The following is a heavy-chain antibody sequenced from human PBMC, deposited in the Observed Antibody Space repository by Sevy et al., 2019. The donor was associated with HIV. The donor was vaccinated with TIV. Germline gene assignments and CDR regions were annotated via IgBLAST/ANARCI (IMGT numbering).Heavy chain of an antibody. Sequence: GGSLRLSCAVSGFTFSSYWMSWVRQAPGKGLEWVANIKQDGGAQYYVDSVKGRFAISRDNAKNSLFLQMNSLRVEDTAVYYCARSTNSAAIDYWGQGTPVTVSS. CDR2: IKQDGGAQ. CDR3: ARSTNSAAIDY. J-gene: IGHJ4*02. D-gene: IGHD2-2*01. CDR1: GFTFSSYW. V-gene: IGHV3-7*01.